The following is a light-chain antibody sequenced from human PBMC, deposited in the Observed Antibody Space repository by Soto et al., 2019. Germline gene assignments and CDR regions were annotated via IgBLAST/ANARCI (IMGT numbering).Light chain of an antibody. J-gene: IGKJ1*01. V-gene: IGKV3-15*01. CDR3: QQYYNWPPTWT. Sequence: IVVTQSASTLSVSPGERATLSCRASQSVSSSVAWYQQKPGQAPRLLIYDSSSRATGVPARFSGSGSGTEFSLAISSLQSEDFAVYYCQQYYNWPPTWTFGQGTKVDIK. CDR2: DSS. CDR1: QSVSSS.